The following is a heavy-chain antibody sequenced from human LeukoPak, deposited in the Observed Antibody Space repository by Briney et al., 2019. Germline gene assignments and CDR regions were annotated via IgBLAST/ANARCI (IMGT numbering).Heavy chain of an antibody. Sequence: SETLSLTCTVSGGSISSYYWSWIRQPPGKGLEWIGYIYYSGSTNYNPSLKSRVTISVDTSKNQFSLKLNSVTAADTAVYYCARVVEGYYDSSGYYRVPYYYFDYWGQGTLVTVSS. CDR3: ARVVEGYYDSSGYYRVPYYYFDY. CDR2: IYYSGST. V-gene: IGHV4-59*01. CDR1: GGSISSYY. J-gene: IGHJ4*02. D-gene: IGHD3-22*01.